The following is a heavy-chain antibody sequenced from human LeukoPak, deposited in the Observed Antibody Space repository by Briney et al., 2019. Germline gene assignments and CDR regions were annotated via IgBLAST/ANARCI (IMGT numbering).Heavy chain of an antibody. J-gene: IGHJ4*02. Sequence: PSQTLSLTCTVSGDSITSGRYYWSWIRQPAGKKLEWIGRIYSSGNTDYHPYIVSLKSRVTLSLDTSKSQFFLDLTSVTAADTAVYYCARVARLYGDPSYFDYWGQGTLVTVSS. CDR2: IYSSGNT. CDR1: GDSITSGRYY. V-gene: IGHV4-61*02. D-gene: IGHD4-17*01. CDR3: ARVARLYGDPSYFDY.